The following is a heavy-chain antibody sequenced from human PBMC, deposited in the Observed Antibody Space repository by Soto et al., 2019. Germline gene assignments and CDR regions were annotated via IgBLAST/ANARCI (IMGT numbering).Heavy chain of an antibody. Sequence: QLQLQESGPGLVKPSETLSLTCTVSGGSISSIRFSWGWVRQPPGKGLEWIGAIYNTGRTSYNPSLESRVTVSVDMSKNQFSLKMTSVTAADTAIYRCVRYDTWGQGILVTVSS. V-gene: IGHV4-39*01. CDR3: VRYDT. CDR2: IYNTGRT. CDR1: GGSISSIRFS. J-gene: IGHJ5*02.